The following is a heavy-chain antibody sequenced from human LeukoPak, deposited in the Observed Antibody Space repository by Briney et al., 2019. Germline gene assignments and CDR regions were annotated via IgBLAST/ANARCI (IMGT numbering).Heavy chain of an antibody. Sequence: SETPSLTCAVSGGSISSGGYSWNWIRQPPGKGLEWIGYIYHSGSTYYNPSLKSRVTISVDRSKNQFSLKLSSVTAADTAVYYCARVRWYGEDDDAFDIWGQGTMVTVSS. CDR3: ARVRWYGEDDDAFDI. D-gene: IGHD4-17*01. CDR2: IYHSGST. J-gene: IGHJ3*02. CDR1: GGSISSGGYS. V-gene: IGHV4-30-2*01.